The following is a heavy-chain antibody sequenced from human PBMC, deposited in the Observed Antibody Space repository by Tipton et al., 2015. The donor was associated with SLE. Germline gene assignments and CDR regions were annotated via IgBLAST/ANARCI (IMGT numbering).Heavy chain of an antibody. CDR3: ARDRGDTILSRCFDY. CDR1: GGSISSYY. D-gene: IGHD3-10*01. Sequence: TLSLTCTVSGGSISSYYWSWIRQPPGKGLEWIGYIYYSGSTNYNPSLKSRVTISVDTSKNQFSLKLSSVTAADTVVHYCARDRGDTILSRCFDYWGQGALVTVSS. CDR2: IYYSGST. J-gene: IGHJ4*02. V-gene: IGHV4-59*01.